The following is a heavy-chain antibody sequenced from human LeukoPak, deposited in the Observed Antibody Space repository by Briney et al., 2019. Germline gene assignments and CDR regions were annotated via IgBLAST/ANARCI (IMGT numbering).Heavy chain of an antibody. J-gene: IGHJ5*02. CDR2: ISPSGST. V-gene: IGHV4-61*02. D-gene: IGHD3-10*01. CDR1: GDSIKSDTNY. Sequence: PSQTLSLTCTVSGDSIKSDTNYSSWIRQPAGKGLEWIGRISPSGSTNYNPSLKSRVTISVDTSKSQFSLKLNSVTAADTAVYYCARVTQHVNYYGSGSYNWFDPWGQGTLVTVSS. CDR3: ARVTQHVNYYGSGSYNWFDP.